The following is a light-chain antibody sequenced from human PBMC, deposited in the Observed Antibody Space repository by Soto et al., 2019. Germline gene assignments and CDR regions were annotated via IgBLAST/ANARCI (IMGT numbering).Light chain of an antibody. J-gene: IGLJ3*02. CDR2: EVS. Sequence: RTQAAWVSGSRGQSLTIACTGTSSEIGGYKYVSWYQQHPGKAPKLIIFEVSNRPSGVSDRFSGSNSGNTASLTISGLQADDEADYYCTSYSRYRVLVFGGGTKVTVL. CDR1: SSEIGGYKY. V-gene: IGLV2-14*01. CDR3: TSYSRYRVLV.